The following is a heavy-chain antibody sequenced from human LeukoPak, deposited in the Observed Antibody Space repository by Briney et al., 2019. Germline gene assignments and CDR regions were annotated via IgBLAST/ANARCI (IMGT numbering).Heavy chain of an antibody. CDR2: ISWNSGSI. J-gene: IGHJ4*02. D-gene: IGHD4-17*01. V-gene: IGHV3-9*01. CDR1: GFTFDDYA. Sequence: GGSLRLSCAASGFTFDDYAMHWVRQAPGKGLEWVSGISWNSGSIGYADSVKGRFTISRDNAKNSLYLQMNSLRAEDTALYYCGKDLDYVWGQGTLVTVSS. CDR3: GKDLDYV.